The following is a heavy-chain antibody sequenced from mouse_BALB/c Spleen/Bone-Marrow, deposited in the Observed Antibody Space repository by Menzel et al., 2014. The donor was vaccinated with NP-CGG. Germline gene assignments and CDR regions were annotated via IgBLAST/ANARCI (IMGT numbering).Heavy chain of an antibody. J-gene: IGHJ4*01. V-gene: IGHV2-5*01. Sequence: VQLQQSGPGLVQPSQSLSITCTVSGFSLTSYGVHWVRQSPGKGLEWLGVIWRGGSTDYNAASMSRLSITKDNSKSQVFFKMNSLQADDTAIYYCAIDGYYAMDYWGQGTSVTVSS. CDR1: GFSLTSYG. D-gene: IGHD2-3*01. CDR2: IWRGGST. CDR3: AIDGYYAMDY.